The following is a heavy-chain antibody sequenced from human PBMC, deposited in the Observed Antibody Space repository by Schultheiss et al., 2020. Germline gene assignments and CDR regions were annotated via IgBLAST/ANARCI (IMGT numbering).Heavy chain of an antibody. CDR3: ARANGDYDYYGIDV. D-gene: IGHD4-17*01. V-gene: IGHV3-66*02. J-gene: IGHJ6*02. Sequence: GGSLRLSCAASGFTFDDYGMSWVRQAPGKGLEWVSVIYSGGSTYYADSRKGRFTISRDNSKNTLYLQMNSLRAEDTAVYYCARANGDYDYYGIDVWGQGTTVTVS. CDR2: IYSGGST. CDR1: GFTFDDYG.